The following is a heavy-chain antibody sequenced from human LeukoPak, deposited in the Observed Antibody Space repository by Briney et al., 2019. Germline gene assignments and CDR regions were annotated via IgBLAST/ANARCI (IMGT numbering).Heavy chain of an antibody. J-gene: IGHJ5*02. CDR1: GYTFTSYY. D-gene: IGHD3-3*01. Sequence: GASVKVSCKASGYTFTSYYMHWVRQAPGQGLEWMGIINPSGGSTSYAQKFQGRVTMTRDTSTSTVYMELSSLRSEDTAVYYCARADITIFGVVIRFDPWGQGTLVTVSS. CDR3: ARADITIFGVVIRFDP. CDR2: INPSGGST. V-gene: IGHV1-46*01.